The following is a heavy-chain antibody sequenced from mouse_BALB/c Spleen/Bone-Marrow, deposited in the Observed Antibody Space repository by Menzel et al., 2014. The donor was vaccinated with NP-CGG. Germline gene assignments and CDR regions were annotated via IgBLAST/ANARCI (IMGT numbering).Heavy chain of an antibody. D-gene: IGHD1-1*01. CDR2: ISYSGST. CDR1: GDSITSGY. J-gene: IGHJ4*01. V-gene: IGHV3-8*02. CDR3: ARGGGSSYNYAMDY. Sequence: VQLQQSGPSLVKPSQILSLTCSVTGDSITSGYWNWIRKFPGNKLEYMGYISYSGSTYYNPSLKSRISITRDTSKNQYYLQLNSVTTEDTATYYCARGGGSSYNYAMDYWGQGTSVTVSS.